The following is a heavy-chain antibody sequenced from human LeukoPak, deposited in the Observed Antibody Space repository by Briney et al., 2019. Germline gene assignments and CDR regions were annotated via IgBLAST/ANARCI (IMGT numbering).Heavy chain of an antibody. D-gene: IGHD2-21*02. CDR3: ARSAYCGGDCYPDAFDI. Sequence: GGSLRLSCAASGFTFSSYAMSWVRQAPGKGLEWVANIKQDGSEKYYVDSVKGRFTISRDNAKNSLYLQMNSLRAEDTAVYYCARSAYCGGDCYPDAFDIWGQGTMVTVSS. CDR2: IKQDGSEK. V-gene: IGHV3-7*01. CDR1: GFTFSSYA. J-gene: IGHJ3*02.